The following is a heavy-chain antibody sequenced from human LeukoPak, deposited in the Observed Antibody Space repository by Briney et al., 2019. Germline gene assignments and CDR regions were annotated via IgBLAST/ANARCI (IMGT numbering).Heavy chain of an antibody. D-gene: IGHD3-3*01. CDR2: ISGSGGSA. J-gene: IGHJ5*02. CDR1: GFTFSSYA. Sequence: PGGSLRLSCTASGFTFSSYAMSWVRQAPGKGLEWVSAISGSGGSAYYADSVKGRFTISRDNSKNTLYLRMNSLRAEDTAVYYCAKDSYGFFVGHFDPWGQGTLVTVSS. V-gene: IGHV3-23*01. CDR3: AKDSYGFFVGHFDP.